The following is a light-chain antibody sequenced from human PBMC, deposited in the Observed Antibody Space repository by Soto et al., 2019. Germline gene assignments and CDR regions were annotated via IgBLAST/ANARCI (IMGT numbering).Light chain of an antibody. CDR1: TSDVGGYKY. Sequence: QSALTQPPSASGSPRQSVAISCTGTTSDVGGYKYVSWHQQHPGKAPKLIIYEVAKRPSGVPDRFSGSKSGNTASLTVSGLQAEDEADYYCSLYTSDSTYVFGTGTKVTVL. J-gene: IGLJ1*01. CDR2: EVA. CDR3: SLYTSDSTYV. V-gene: IGLV2-8*01.